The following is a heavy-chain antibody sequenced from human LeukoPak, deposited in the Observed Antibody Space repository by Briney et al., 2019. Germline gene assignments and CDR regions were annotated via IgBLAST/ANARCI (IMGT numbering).Heavy chain of an antibody. CDR2: ISGSGGST. CDR3: ARFGVVEKLSYGMDV. D-gene: IGHD3-3*01. Sequence: RGSLRLSCAASGFTFSSYAMSWVRQAPGKGLEWVSAISGSGGSTYYADSVKGRFTISRDNSKNTLYLQMNSLRAEDTAVYYCARFGVVEKLSYGMDVWGQGTTVTVSS. V-gene: IGHV3-23*01. J-gene: IGHJ6*02. CDR1: GFTFSSYA.